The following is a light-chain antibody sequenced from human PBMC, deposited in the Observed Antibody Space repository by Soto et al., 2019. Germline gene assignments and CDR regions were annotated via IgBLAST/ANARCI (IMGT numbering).Light chain of an antibody. V-gene: IGKV4-1*01. CDR1: QSVLYSSNNINY. CDR2: WAS. Sequence: DIVMTQSPDSLAVSLGERATINCKSSQSVLYSSNNINYLAWYQQKPGQPPKLLIYWASTRESGVPDRFSGSGSGTDFTLTISNLQAEDVAVYYCQQYYDTPLTFGGGTKVEIK. CDR3: QQYYDTPLT. J-gene: IGKJ4*01.